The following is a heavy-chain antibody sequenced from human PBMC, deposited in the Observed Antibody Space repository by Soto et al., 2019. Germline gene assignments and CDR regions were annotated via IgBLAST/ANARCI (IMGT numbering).Heavy chain of an antibody. CDR2: INHSGST. CDR3: ARDSIRAAFDY. Sequence: SETLSLTCAVYGGSFSGYYWSWIRQPPGKGLEWTGEINHSGSTNYNPSLKSRVTISVDTSKNQFSLKLSSVTAADTAVYYCARDSIRAAFDYWGQGTLVTVSS. D-gene: IGHD6-13*01. V-gene: IGHV4-34*01. CDR1: GGSFSGYY. J-gene: IGHJ4*02.